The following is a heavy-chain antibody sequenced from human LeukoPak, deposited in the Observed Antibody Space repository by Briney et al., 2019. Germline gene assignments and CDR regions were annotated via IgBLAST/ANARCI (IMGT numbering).Heavy chain of an antibody. J-gene: IGHJ4*02. D-gene: IGHD2-2*01. Sequence: GGPLRLSCAASGFAFSSYSMNWVRQAPGKGLEWVSSISSSSSYIYYADSVKGRFTISRDNAKNSLYLQMNSLRAEDTAVYYCARSWDIVVVPAAMSFDYWGQGTLVTVSS. CDR2: ISSSSSYI. CDR3: ARSWDIVVVPAAMSFDY. CDR1: GFAFSSYS. V-gene: IGHV3-21*01.